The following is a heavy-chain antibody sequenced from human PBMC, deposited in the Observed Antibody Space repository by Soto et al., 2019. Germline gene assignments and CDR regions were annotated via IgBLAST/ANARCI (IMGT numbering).Heavy chain of an antibody. CDR3: ARRRVLRVVAATPYWFDP. Sequence: LTCAVYGGSFSGYYWSWIRQPPGKGLEWIGEINHSGSTNYNPSLKSRVTISVDTSKNQFSLKLSSVTAADTAVYYCARRRVLRVVAATPYWFDPWGQGTLVTVSS. J-gene: IGHJ5*02. CDR1: GGSFSGYY. V-gene: IGHV4-34*01. D-gene: IGHD2-15*01. CDR2: INHSGST.